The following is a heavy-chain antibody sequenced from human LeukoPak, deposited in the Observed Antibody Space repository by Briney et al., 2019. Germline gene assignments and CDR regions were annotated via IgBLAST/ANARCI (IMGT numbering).Heavy chain of an antibody. CDR1: GFTFSNYA. Sequence: PGGSLRLSCAASGFTFSNYAMSWVRQAPGKGLEWVSSISSTSGYIYYADSLKGRFIISRDNAKNSLYLQMSSLRVEDTAVYYCARETLYSDYEGNYIDYWGQGTLVTVSS. CDR2: ISSTSGYI. CDR3: ARETLYSDYEGNYIDY. D-gene: IGHD4-11*01. V-gene: IGHV3-21*01. J-gene: IGHJ4*02.